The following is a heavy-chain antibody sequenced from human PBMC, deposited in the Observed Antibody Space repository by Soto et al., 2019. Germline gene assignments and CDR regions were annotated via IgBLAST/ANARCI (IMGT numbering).Heavy chain of an antibody. V-gene: IGHV3-30*18. CDR3: AKGAVDPPYFDY. CDR2: ISYDGSNK. Sequence: GGSLRLSCAASGFTFSSYGMHWVRQAPGKGLEWVAVISYDGSNKYYADSVKGRFTISRDNSKNTLYLQMNSLRAEDTAVYYCAKGAVDPPYFDYWGQGTLVTVSS. CDR1: GFTFSSYG. J-gene: IGHJ4*02. D-gene: IGHD6-19*01.